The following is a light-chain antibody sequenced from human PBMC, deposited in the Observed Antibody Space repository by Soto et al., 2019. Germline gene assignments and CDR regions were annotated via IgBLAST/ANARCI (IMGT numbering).Light chain of an antibody. J-gene: IGKJ3*01. V-gene: IGKV1-33*01. CDR1: QDISNY. CDR2: DAS. Sequence: DIQMAQSPSSLSASVGDRVTITCQASQDISNYLNWYQQKPGKAPKLLIYDASNLETGVPSRLSGSGSGTDFTFTIRSLQPEDIATYYCQQYDNLPTFGPGTKVDIK. CDR3: QQYDNLPT.